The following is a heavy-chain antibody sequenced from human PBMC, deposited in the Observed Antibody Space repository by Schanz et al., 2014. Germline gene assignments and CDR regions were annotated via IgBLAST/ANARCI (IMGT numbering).Heavy chain of an antibody. CDR2: INGYNGHT. V-gene: IGHV1-18*04. CDR1: GYTFTSDS. J-gene: IGHJ4*02. D-gene: IGHD6-6*01. CDR3: ARDQSPYTNSSDVRYFDY. Sequence: QVQLVQSGAEVKKPGASVKVSCKASGYTFTSDSMHWVRQAPGQGLEWMGWINGYNGHTLYAQKFQGRVTMTTDTSTSTSYMELTSLRSDDTAVYYCARDQSPYTNSSDVRYFDYWGQGSLVTVSS.